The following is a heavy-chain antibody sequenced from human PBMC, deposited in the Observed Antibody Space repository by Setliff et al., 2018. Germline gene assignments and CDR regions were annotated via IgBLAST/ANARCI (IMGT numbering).Heavy chain of an antibody. CDR3: ARGGPTLTISRVLVVSSFDP. J-gene: IGHJ5*02. D-gene: IGHD3-3*01. CDR1: GDSISSGYYY. Sequence: TLSLTCTVSGDSISSGYYYWTWIRQSAGKGLEWIGHFYTSGNTNYNPSLKSRVTISVDTSKNQFSLKLSSVTAADTATYYCARGGPTLTISRVLVVSSFDPWGQGSRVTSPQ. V-gene: IGHV4-61*09. CDR2: FYTSGNT.